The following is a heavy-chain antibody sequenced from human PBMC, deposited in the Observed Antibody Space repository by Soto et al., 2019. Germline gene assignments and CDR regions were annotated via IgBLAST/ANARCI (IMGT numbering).Heavy chain of an antibody. J-gene: IGHJ4*02. V-gene: IGHV3-48*01. CDR3: LSDFTMVRGARDY. CDR1: GFTFSSDS. D-gene: IGHD3-10*01. CDR2: ISSSSSTI. Sequence: GGSLRLSCAASGFTFSSDSMNWVRQAPGKGLEWVSYISSSSSTIYYADSVKGRFTISRDNAKNSLYLQMNSLRAEETAVYYCLSDFTMVRGARDYWGQGSLVTVSS.